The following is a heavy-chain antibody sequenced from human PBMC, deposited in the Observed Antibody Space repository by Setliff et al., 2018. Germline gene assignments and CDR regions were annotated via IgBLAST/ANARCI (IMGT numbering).Heavy chain of an antibody. CDR2: INPSGGGT. J-gene: IGHJ4*02. Sequence: ASVKVSCKASGYTFIYYYIHWVRQAPGQGLEWMGLINPSGGGTIYARKFQGRVTMARETSTSTVYMELSSLRSEDTAVYYCATGFLRYDILTGYYQRPHYFEYWGQGTQVTVSS. CDR1: GYTFIYYY. CDR3: ATGFLRYDILTGYYQRPHYFEY. V-gene: IGHV1-46*01. D-gene: IGHD3-9*01.